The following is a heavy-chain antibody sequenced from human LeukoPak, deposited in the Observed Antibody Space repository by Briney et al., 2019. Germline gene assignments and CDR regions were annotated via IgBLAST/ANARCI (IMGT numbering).Heavy chain of an antibody. J-gene: IGHJ4*02. CDR1: GFTFNIFW. D-gene: IGHD5-24*01. CDR3: ARETEMANLDY. V-gene: IGHV3-7*04. Sequence: GGSLRLSGAASGFTFNIFWMSWVGQAPGKGLEWVANIKHDGSEEYYGDSVKGRFTISRDNAKKPLYLQMNSLRAEDTAVYYCARETEMANLDYWGQGSLVTVSS. CDR2: IKHDGSEE.